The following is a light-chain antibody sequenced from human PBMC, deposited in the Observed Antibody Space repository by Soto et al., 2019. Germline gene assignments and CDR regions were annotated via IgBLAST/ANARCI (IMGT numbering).Light chain of an antibody. V-gene: IGLV2-23*02. CDR2: EVT. CDR3: CSFAGSKSVV. CDR1: SSGVGNYNH. Sequence: QSALTQPDSVSGSPGQSITISCTGTSSGVGNYNHVAWYHQHPGKAPKLIIDEVTKRTSGVSHRFSGSKSGNTASLTISGLHSEDEGDYYCCSFAGSKSVVVGGGTKFTVL. J-gene: IGLJ2*01.